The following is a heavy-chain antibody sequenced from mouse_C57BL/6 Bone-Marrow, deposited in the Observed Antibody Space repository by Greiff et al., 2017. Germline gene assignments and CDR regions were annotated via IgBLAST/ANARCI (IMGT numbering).Heavy chain of an antibody. CDR3: ARQGNYGAMDY. V-gene: IGHV5-17*01. J-gene: IGHJ4*01. D-gene: IGHD1-1*01. Sequence: EVHLVESGGGLVKPGGSLKLSCAASGFTFSDYGMHWVRQAPEKGLEWVAYISSGSSTIYYADTVKGRVTISRDNAKNTLFLQMTSLRSEDTAMYYCARQGNYGAMDYWGQGTSVTVSS. CDR1: GFTFSDYG. CDR2: ISSGSSTI.